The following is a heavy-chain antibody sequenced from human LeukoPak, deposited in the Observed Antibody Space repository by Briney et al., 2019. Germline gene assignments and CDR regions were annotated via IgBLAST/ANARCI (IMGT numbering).Heavy chain of an antibody. CDR1: GGSISSGDYY. CDR3: ASLSGYDSLIDY. J-gene: IGHJ4*02. CDR2: IYYSGST. V-gene: IGHV4-30-4*01. Sequence: SETLSLTCTVSGGSISSGDYYWSWIRQPPGKGLEWIGYIYYSGSTYYNPSLKSQVTISVDTSKNQFSLKLSSVTAADTAVYYCASLSGYDSLIDYWGQGTLVTVSS. D-gene: IGHD5-12*01.